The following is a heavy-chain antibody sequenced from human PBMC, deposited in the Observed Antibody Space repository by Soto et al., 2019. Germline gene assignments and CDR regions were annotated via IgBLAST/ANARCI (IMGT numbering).Heavy chain of an antibody. V-gene: IGHV1-69*13. Sequence: SVKVSCKASGGTFSIYAISGVLQAPGQGLEWMGGIIPIFGTANYAQKFQGRVTITADESTSTAYMELSSLRSEDTAVYYCAIVSGYLYAFDTWGQGTMVTVSS. D-gene: IGHD3-22*01. CDR2: IIPIFGTA. CDR1: GGTFSIYA. J-gene: IGHJ3*02. CDR3: AIVSGYLYAFDT.